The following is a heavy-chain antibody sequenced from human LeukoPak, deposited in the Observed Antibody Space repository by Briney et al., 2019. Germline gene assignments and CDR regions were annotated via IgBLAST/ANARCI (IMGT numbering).Heavy chain of an antibody. CDR3: ANTDYYDTSALDY. D-gene: IGHD3-22*01. CDR1: GLTFSSYA. Sequence: GGSLRLSCAASGLTFSSYAMSWVRQAPGKGLEWVSAIRRTGGGTYYADSVKGRFTISRDNSKNTLYLQMNSLRAEDTAVYYCANTDYYDTSALDYWGQGTLVTVSS. CDR2: IRRTGGGT. J-gene: IGHJ4*02. V-gene: IGHV3-23*01.